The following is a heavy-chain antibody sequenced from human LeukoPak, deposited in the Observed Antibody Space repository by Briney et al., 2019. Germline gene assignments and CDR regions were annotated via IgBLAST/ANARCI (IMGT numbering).Heavy chain of an antibody. D-gene: IGHD6-13*01. CDR1: GFTFSSYE. J-gene: IGHJ4*02. CDR3: AREGIYSSSAIDY. V-gene: IGHV3-48*03. CDR2: ISSSGSTI. Sequence: GGSLRLSCAASGFTFSSYEMNWVRQSPGKGLEWVSYISSSGSTIYYADSVKGRFTISRDNAKNSLYLQMNSLRAEDTAVYYCAREGIYSSSAIDYWGQGTLVTVSS.